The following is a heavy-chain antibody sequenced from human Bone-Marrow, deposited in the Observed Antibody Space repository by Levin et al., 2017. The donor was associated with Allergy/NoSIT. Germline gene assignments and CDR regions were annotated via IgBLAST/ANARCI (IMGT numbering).Heavy chain of an antibody. V-gene: IGHV3-23*01. D-gene: IGHD6-13*01. CDR3: AEDQWGSSWFSDFDY. CDR1: GFTFSNYA. Sequence: GGSLRLSCAASGFTFSNYAMSWVRQSPGKGLEWVSAISGGTTYYADSVKGRFTISRDNSNNTLYLQMNSLRADDTAVYYCAEDQWGSSWFSDFDYWGQGTLVTVSS. J-gene: IGHJ4*02. CDR2: ISGGTT.